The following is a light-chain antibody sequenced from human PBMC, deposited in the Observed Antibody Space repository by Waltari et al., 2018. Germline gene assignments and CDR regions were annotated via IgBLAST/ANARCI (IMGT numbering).Light chain of an antibody. CDR2: DAS. J-gene: IGKJ4*01. CDR3: QQRTNWPLT. CDR1: QRVNYF. Sequence: EIVLTQSPATLSLSPGERATLSCRASQRVNYFLAWFQQKPGQAPSLLIYDASNRATGIPARFSGSGSGTDFTLTISSLEPEDFAVYYCQQRTNWPLTFGGGTKVEIK. V-gene: IGKV3-11*01.